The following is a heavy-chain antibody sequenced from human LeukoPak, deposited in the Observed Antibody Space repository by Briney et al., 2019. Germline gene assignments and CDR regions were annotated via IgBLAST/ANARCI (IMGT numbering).Heavy chain of an antibody. J-gene: IGHJ5*02. CDR2: INHSGST. Sequence: SETLSLTCAVYGGSFSGYYWSWIRQPPGKGLEWIGEINHSGSTNYNPSLKSRVTISVDTSKNQFSLKLSSVTAADTAVHYCASRPDIVVVPAASSWNWFDPWGQGTLVTVSS. CDR3: ASRPDIVVVPAASSWNWFDP. CDR1: GGSFSGYY. D-gene: IGHD2-2*01. V-gene: IGHV4-34*01.